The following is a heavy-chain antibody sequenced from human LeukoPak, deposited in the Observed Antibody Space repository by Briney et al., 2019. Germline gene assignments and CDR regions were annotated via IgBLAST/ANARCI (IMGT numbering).Heavy chain of an antibody. D-gene: IGHD3-10*01. CDR3: AREGYYYGSGTYYKFDY. CDR2: IWSVGDNK. CDR1: GFTFSNYG. V-gene: IGHV3-33*01. J-gene: IGHJ4*02. Sequence: PGTSLRLSWAADGFTFSNYGMHWVRQAPGKGLEWVAIIWSVGDNKYYADSVKGRFTISRDNSKNTVCLQMNSLRAEDTAVYYCAREGYYYGSGTYYKFDYWGQGTLVTVSS.